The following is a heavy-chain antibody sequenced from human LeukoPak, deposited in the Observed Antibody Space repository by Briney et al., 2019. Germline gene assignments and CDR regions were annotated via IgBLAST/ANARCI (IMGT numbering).Heavy chain of an antibody. J-gene: IGHJ2*01. Sequence: GGSLRLSCAASGFIFSRYGMHWVRQAPGKGLEWVAVIWPDGKKKYYADSVKGRFTVSKDNSETTLFLQMNSLGADDTALYYCIVVVVPAAVWRFELWGRGTQVNVFS. CDR2: IWPDGKKK. D-gene: IGHD2-2*01. V-gene: IGHV3-33*08. CDR1: GFIFSRYG. CDR3: IVVVVPAAVWRFEL.